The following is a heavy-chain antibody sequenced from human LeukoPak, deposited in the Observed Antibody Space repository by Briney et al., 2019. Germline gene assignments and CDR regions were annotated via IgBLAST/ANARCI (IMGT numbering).Heavy chain of an antibody. D-gene: IGHD3-22*01. J-gene: IGHJ4*02. Sequence: GGSLRLSCAASGFTFSTYAMSWVRQAPGKGLEWVPSITGTGGNTYYADSVKGRFTISRDNSKNTLFLQMNSLRAEDTAVYYCAKDLAYYDSSGSFDYWGQGTLVTVSS. V-gene: IGHV3-23*01. CDR2: ITGTGGNT. CDR3: AKDLAYYDSSGSFDY. CDR1: GFTFSTYA.